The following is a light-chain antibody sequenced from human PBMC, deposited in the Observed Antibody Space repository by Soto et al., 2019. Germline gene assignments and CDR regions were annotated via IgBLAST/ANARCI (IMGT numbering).Light chain of an antibody. Sequence: EIVLTQSPATLSLSPGERATLSCRASQSVSSYLAWYQQKPGQAPRLLIYDASNKATGIPARFSGSGSGTDFTLTSSSLEPEEFAVYYCEQGSNWPPSGTLGQGTKVEIK. V-gene: IGKV3-11*01. CDR3: EQGSNWPPSGT. CDR2: DAS. J-gene: IGKJ1*01. CDR1: QSVSSY.